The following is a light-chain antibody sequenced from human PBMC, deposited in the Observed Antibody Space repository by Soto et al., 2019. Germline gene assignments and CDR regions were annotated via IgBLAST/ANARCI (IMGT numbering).Light chain of an antibody. CDR1: MRDVGAYNL. V-gene: IGLV2-14*01. Sequence: QSALTQPASVSGSAGQSITISCSGTMRDVGAYNLVSWYQQHPGTPPKLIIYEVRNRPSGISPRFSGSRSGKTASLTISGLQPEDEGDYYCSAYTARSTLVFGGGTKVTVL. CDR2: EVR. J-gene: IGLJ3*02. CDR3: SAYTARSTLV.